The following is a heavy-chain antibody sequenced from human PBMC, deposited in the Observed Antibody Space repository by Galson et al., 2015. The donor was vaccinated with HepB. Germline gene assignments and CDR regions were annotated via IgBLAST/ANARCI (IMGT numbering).Heavy chain of an antibody. CDR1: GGTFSSYA. CDR3: AREAESIAARGHYYYGMDV. J-gene: IGHJ6*02. D-gene: IGHD6-6*01. Sequence: SVKVSCKASGGTFSSYAISWVRQAPGQGLEWMGGIIPIFGTANYAQKFQGRVTITADESTSTAYMELSSLRSEDTAVYYCAREAESIAARGHYYYGMDVWGQGTTVTVSS. V-gene: IGHV1-69*13. CDR2: IIPIFGTA.